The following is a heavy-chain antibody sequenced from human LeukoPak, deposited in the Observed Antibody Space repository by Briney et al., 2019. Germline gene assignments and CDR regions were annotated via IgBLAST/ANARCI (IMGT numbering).Heavy chain of an antibody. D-gene: IGHD5-12*01. Sequence: ASVKVSCKASGYTFTSYDINCVRQATGQGREWMGWINLNSGHTGFAQKFQGRVTLTWDTSISTAYMELRSLKSEDTAVYYCARNIVATTNYDSWGQGTLVTVSS. CDR1: GYTFTSYD. V-gene: IGHV1-8*01. J-gene: IGHJ4*02. CDR2: INLNSGHT. CDR3: ARNIVATTNYDS.